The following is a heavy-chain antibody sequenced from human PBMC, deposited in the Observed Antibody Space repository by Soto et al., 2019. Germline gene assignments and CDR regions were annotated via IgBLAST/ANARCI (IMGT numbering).Heavy chain of an antibody. CDR2: IYFSGST. Sequence: SETLSLTCTVSGASVNSGGYYWTWIRQHPGKGLEWIGYIYFSGSTYYNPSLESRLSISLDTSKNQFSLNLTSVTAADTDVYYCARAAYSSAWYDFWGQGTLVNVSS. J-gene: IGHJ5*01. CDR3: ARAAYSSAWYDF. D-gene: IGHD6-25*01. V-gene: IGHV4-31*03. CDR1: GASVNSGGYY.